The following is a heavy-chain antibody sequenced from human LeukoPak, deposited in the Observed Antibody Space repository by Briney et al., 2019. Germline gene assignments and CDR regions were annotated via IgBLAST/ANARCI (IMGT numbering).Heavy chain of an antibody. CDR3: ASYTSGWLKYFDY. J-gene: IGHJ4*02. CDR1: GGSISSYY. D-gene: IGHD6-19*01. CDR2: IYYSGST. V-gene: IGHV4-59*01. Sequence: PSETLSLTCTVSGGSISSYYWSWIRQPPGKGLEWIGYIYYSGSTNYNPSLKSRVTISVDTSKNQFSLKLSSVTAADAAVYYCASYTSGWLKYFDYWGQGTLVTVSS.